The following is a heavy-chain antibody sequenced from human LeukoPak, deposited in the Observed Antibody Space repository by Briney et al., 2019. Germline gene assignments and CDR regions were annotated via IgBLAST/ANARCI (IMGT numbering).Heavy chain of an antibody. Sequence: SETLSLTCTVSGGSISGYYWHWSRQPPGKGLEWIGYISRSGGTNYNPSLKSRVTISRDTSKNQFSLILTSLTAADTAVYFCARAAYSDGWSYVYFDYWGQGALVTVAS. CDR2: ISRSGGT. V-gene: IGHV4-59*01. J-gene: IGHJ4*02. CDR1: GGSISGYY. D-gene: IGHD6-19*01. CDR3: ARAAYSDGWSYVYFDY.